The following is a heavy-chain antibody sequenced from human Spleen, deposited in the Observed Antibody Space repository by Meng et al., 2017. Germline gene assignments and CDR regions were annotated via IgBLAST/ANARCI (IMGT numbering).Heavy chain of an antibody. CDR2: INTYNGKT. CDR3: ATRGNPYLNC. J-gene: IGHJ4*02. Sequence: GQSGAEVNEPGASAKASGAVSGYTFSSYGFSWRRQDPGQGLEWLRCINTYNGKTDHARRFQGRITMTTDKFTRTGYMEPRNLRSDDSAVYYCATRGNPYLNCWGQGTLVTVSS. V-gene: IGHV1-18*01. CDR1: GYTFSSYG.